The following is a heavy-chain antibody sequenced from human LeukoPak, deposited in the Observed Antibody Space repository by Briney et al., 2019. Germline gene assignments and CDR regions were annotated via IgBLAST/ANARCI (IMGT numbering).Heavy chain of an antibody. V-gene: IGHV4-39*07. D-gene: IGHD3-10*01. CDR2: IYYSGST. J-gene: IGHJ6*02. CDR1: GGSISSSSYY. CDR3: ARDRYGSGSPYGMDV. Sequence: KPSETLSRTCTVSGGSISSSSYYWGWIRQPPGKGLEWIGSIYYSGSTYYNPSLKSRVTISVDRSKNQFSLKLSSVIAADTAVYYCARDRYGSGSPYGMDVWGQGTTVTVSS.